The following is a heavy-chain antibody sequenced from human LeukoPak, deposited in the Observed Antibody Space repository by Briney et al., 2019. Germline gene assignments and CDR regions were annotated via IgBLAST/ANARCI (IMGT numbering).Heavy chain of an antibody. J-gene: IGHJ4*02. Sequence: PGGSLGLSCAASGFTFSSYGMHWVRQAPGKGLEWVAFIRYDGSNKYYADSVKGRFTISRDNSKNTLYLQMNSLRAEDTAVYYCAKGYYGSGVSLDYWGQGTLVTVSS. D-gene: IGHD3-10*01. CDR1: GFTFSSYG. V-gene: IGHV3-30*02. CDR2: IRYDGSNK. CDR3: AKGYYGSGVSLDY.